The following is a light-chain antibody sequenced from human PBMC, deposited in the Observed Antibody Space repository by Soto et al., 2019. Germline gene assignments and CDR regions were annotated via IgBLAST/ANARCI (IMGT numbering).Light chain of an antibody. CDR1: TGAVNSGLS. V-gene: IGLV7-46*01. J-gene: IGLJ3*02. Sequence: QAVVTQEPSLTVSPGGTVTLTCGSSTGAVNSGLSPFWFQLKPGQAPRTLIYDVNTRHSWTPARFSGSLLGGKAALTLSGAQPEDESEYDCVLFYSGGYWVLGGVTTLTVL. CDR3: VLFYSGGYWV. CDR2: DVN.